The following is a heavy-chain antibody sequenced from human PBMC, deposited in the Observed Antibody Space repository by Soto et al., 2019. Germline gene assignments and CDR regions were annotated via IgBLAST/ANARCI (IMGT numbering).Heavy chain of an antibody. V-gene: IGHV1-18*01. CDR2: ISAYNGNT. Sequence: VPVKVSCKASGYTYTIYGSSWGRQTHGQGLEWMGWISAYNGNTNYAQKLQGRVTMTTDTSTSTAYSELRSLRSDDTAVYYFAANRAIAARPRWFDPLGQGTLVTV. J-gene: IGHJ5*01. D-gene: IGHD6-6*01. CDR3: AANRAIAARPRWFDP. CDR1: GYTYTIYG.